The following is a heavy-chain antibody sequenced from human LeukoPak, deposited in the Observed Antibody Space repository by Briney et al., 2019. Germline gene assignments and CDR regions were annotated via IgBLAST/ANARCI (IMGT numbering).Heavy chain of an antibody. CDR2: IKSKANNYAT. J-gene: IGHJ4*02. V-gene: IGHV3-73*01. CDR1: GFSFSGSA. CDR3: TRLRDSGSYYGFDY. Sequence: QTGGSLRLSCAASGFSFSGSAMHWVRQAPGKGLEWVGRIKSKANNYATAYVASVRGRFTVSRDDSKNTAYLQMNSLKTEDAAVYYCTRLRDSGSYYGFDYRGXGALVTVSS. D-gene: IGHD3-10*01.